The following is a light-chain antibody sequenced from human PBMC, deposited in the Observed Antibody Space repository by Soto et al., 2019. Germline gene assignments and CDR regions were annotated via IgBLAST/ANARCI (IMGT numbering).Light chain of an antibody. CDR1: TSNIGSNG. J-gene: IGLJ1*01. CDR3: AAWDDRLNGYV. CDR2: GSN. Sequence: QSALTQPPSASGTPGQRVTISCSGSTSNIGSNGVNWYRQLPGTAPKLLIYGSNERPSGVPDRFSGSKSGTSASLAISGLQSEDEADYYCAAWDDRLNGYVFGTGTRSPS. V-gene: IGLV1-44*01.